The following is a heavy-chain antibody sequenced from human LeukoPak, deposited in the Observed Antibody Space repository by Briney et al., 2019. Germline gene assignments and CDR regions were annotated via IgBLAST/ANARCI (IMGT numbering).Heavy chain of an antibody. J-gene: IGHJ6*02. CDR2: INSDGSIT. CDR1: GFTFTTYW. Sequence: GGSLRLSCAASGFTFTTYWMHWVRQAPGKGLVWVSHINSDGSITSYADSVKGRFTISRDNAKNTLYPQMNSLRAEDTAVYYCARDAVDTANAVWGQGTTVTVSS. CDR3: ARDAVDTANAV. V-gene: IGHV3-74*01. D-gene: IGHD5-18*01.